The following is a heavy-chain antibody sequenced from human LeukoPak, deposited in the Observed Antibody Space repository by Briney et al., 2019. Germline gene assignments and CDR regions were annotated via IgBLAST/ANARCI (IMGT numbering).Heavy chain of an antibody. J-gene: IGHJ6*03. CDR2: IFYSGST. CDR1: GGSISSDSYS. V-gene: IGHV4-39*01. Sequence: SETLSLTCTVSGGSISSDSYSWGWIRQPPGRGLEWIGNIFYSGSTYYNPSLKGRVTISVDTSNNQFSLKLSSVTAADTAVYYCARRTRGGGEPYYYYYMDVWGKGTTVTVSS. D-gene: IGHD3-10*01. CDR3: ARRTRGGGEPYYYYYMDV.